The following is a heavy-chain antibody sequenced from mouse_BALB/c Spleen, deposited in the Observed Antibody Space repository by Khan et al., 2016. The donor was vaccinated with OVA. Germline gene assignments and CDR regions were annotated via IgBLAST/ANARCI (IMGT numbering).Heavy chain of an antibody. J-gene: IGHJ3*01. CDR3: ARGGYSVFAY. D-gene: IGHD1-1*01. CDR1: GYTFTDYV. CDR2: IYPGSGST. Sequence: QVQLKQSGPELVKPGASVKMSCKASGYTFTDYVINWVKQRTGQGLEWIGDIYPGSGSTYYNEKFKGKAKLTADTSSNPAYMQLSSLAFEDSAVYFCARGGYSVFAYWGQGTLVTVSA. V-gene: IGHV1-77*01.